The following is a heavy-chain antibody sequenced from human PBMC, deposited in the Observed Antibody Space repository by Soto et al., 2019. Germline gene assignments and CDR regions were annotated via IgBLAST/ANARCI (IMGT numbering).Heavy chain of an antibody. CDR1: GYTFTSYD. CDR2: MNPNSGNT. V-gene: IGHV1-8*01. CDR3: EGRSLNFYLLEGSGYSMVF. Sequence: ASVKVSCKASGYTFTSYDINWVRQATGQGLEWMGWMNPNSGNTGYAQKFQGRVTMTRNTSISTAYMELSSLRSEDTAVYYCEGRSLNFYLLEGSGYSMVFWGKATTGTVS. J-gene: IGHJ6*04. D-gene: IGHD3-22*01.